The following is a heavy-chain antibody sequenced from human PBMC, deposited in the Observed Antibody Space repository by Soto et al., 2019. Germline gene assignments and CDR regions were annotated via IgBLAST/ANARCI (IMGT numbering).Heavy chain of an antibody. CDR1: GYSFPSYW. D-gene: IGHD1-26*01. Sequence: GASLTLSCKVSGYSFPSYWIGWVRQMPGKGLEWMGIIYPGDSDTRYSPSFQGQVTISADKSISTAYLQWSSLKASDTAMYYCARQEWELLQSDYWGQGTLVTVSS. CDR2: IYPGDSDT. V-gene: IGHV5-51*01. J-gene: IGHJ4*02. CDR3: ARQEWELLQSDY.